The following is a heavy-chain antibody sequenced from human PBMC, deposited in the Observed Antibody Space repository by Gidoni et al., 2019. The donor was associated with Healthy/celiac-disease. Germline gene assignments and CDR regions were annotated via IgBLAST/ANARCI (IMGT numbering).Heavy chain of an antibody. Sequence: EVQLVESGGGLVQPGRSLRLSCAASGFTFDDYAMHWVRQAPGKGLEWVSGLSWNSGSIGYADSVKGRFTSSRDNAKNSLYLQMNSLRAEDTAVYYCAKAAGVLRLAGWFDPWGQGTLVTVSS. D-gene: IGHD2-15*01. CDR3: AKAAGVLRLAGWFDP. J-gene: IGHJ5*02. V-gene: IGHV3-9*01. CDR1: GFTFDDYA. CDR2: LSWNSGSI.